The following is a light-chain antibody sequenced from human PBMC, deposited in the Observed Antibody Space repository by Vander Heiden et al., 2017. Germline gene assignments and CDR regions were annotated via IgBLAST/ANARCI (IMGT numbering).Light chain of an antibody. Sequence: DLVMTQSPDSLAVSLGERATINCKSSQSVLYSSNNKNYLAWYQQKPGQPPKLLIYWASTRESGVPDRFSGSGSGTDFTLTISSLQAEDVAVYSCHQYYSIPYTFGQGTKLEI. CDR3: HQYYSIPYT. CDR1: QSVLYSSNNKNY. V-gene: IGKV4-1*01. J-gene: IGKJ2*01. CDR2: WAS.